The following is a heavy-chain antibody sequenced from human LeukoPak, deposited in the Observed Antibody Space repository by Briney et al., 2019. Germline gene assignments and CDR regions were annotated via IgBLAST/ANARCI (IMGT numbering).Heavy chain of an antibody. CDR1: GGSFRGYY. Sequence: SETLSLTCAVYGGSFRGYYSGWSRHTPGKGREWVGEIKLIGSTHYNPSLKSRVTISVDTSKNQFSLKLSSVTAADTAVYYCARGYSMGRGVRNYYYGMDVWGQGTTVTVSS. J-gene: IGHJ6*02. CDR3: ARGYSMGRGVRNYYYGMDV. V-gene: IGHV4-34*01. D-gene: IGHD3-10*01. CDR2: IKLIGST.